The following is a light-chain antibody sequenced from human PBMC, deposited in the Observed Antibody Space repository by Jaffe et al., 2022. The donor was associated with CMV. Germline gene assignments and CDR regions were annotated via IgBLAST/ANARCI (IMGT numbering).Light chain of an antibody. V-gene: IGLV1-51*02. CDR2: ENN. J-gene: IGLJ3*02. CDR1: SSNIGNNY. Sequence: QSVLTQPPSVSAAPGQKVTISCSGSSSNIGNNYVSWYQHLAGTAPKLLIYENNKRPSGIPDRFSGSKSGTSATLGITGLQTGDEADYYCGTWDSSLSTGVFGGGTKLTVL. CDR3: GTWDSSLSTGV.